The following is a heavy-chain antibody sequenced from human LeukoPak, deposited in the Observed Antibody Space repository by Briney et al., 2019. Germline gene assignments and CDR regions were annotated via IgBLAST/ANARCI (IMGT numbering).Heavy chain of an antibody. CDR3: AKDLGSGSYYAAFDY. D-gene: IGHD3-10*01. CDR2: ISASGGST. J-gene: IGHJ4*02. CDR1: GFPFSSYW. V-gene: IGHV3-23*01. Sequence: GGSLRLSCVASGFPFSSYWMTWVRQAPGKGLEWVSGISASGGSTYYADSVKGRFTISRDNFNNTLYLQMNSLRADDTAVYFCAKDLGSGSYYAAFDYWGQGTQVTVSS.